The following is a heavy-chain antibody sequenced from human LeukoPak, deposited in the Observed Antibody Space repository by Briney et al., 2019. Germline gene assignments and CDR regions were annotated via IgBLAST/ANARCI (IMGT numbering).Heavy chain of an antibody. D-gene: IGHD5-12*01. V-gene: IGHV3-23*01. CDR2: VRGSGSDT. CDR1: GFTFSTYA. CDR3: PNPSRVNSAYDSPFDY. J-gene: IGHJ4*02. Sequence: GGSLRLSCAASGFTFSTYAMSWVRQAPGKGLEWVSAVRGSGSDTYYADSVKGRFTISRDNSKNTLQLQMNSLRAEDTAIYYCPNPSRVNSAYDSPFDYWGQGTLVTVSS.